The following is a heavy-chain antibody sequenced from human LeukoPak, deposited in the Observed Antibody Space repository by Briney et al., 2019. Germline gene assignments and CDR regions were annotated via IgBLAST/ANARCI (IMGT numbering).Heavy chain of an antibody. CDR2: ISSSSSDI. CDR1: GFTFSSYS. CDR3: ARDSRTTGTTSGYFDY. V-gene: IGHV3-21*01. Sequence: PGGSLRFSCAASGFTFSSYSLNWVRQAPGKGLEWVSSISSSSSDIYYAVSVKGRFTISRDNAKNSLYLQMNSLRAEDTAVYYCARDSRTTGTTSGYFDYWGQGTLVTVSS. J-gene: IGHJ4*02. D-gene: IGHD1-1*01.